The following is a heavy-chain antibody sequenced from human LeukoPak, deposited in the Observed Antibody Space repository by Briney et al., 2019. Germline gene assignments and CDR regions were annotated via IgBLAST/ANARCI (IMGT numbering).Heavy chain of an antibody. CDR2: IKQDGSEK. D-gene: IGHD3-22*01. CDR1: GFTFSSYW. V-gene: IGHV3-7*01. CDR3: ARASSGYLYYYMDV. Sequence: GGSLRLSCAASGFTFSSYWMSWVRQAPGKGLEWVANIKQDGSEKYYVDSVKGRFTISRDNAKNSLYLQMNSLRAEDTAVYYCARASSGYLYYYMDVWGKGTTVTISS. J-gene: IGHJ6*03.